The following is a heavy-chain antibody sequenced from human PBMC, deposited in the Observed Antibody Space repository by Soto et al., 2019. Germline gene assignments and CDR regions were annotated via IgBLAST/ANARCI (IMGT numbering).Heavy chain of an antibody. D-gene: IGHD3-3*01. V-gene: IGHV4-30-4*01. CDR3: ATAGDFWSGYYLYFDY. J-gene: IGHJ4*02. CDR1: GGSISSGDYY. Sequence: TLSLTCTVSGGSISSGDYYWSWIRQPPGKGLEWIGYIYYSGSTYYNPSLKSRVTISVDTSKNQFSLKLSSVTAADTAVYYCATAGDFWSGYYLYFDYWGQGTLVTVSS. CDR2: IYYSGST.